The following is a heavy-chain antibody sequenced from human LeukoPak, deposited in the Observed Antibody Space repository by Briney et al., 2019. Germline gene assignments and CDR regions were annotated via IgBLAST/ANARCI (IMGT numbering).Heavy chain of an antibody. D-gene: IGHD3-22*01. Sequence: SVKVSCKASGGTFSSYTISWVRQAPGQGLEWMGRIIPILGIANYAQKFQGRVTITADKSTSTAYMEPSSLRSEDTAVYYCVYYYDSSGYYYGMDVWGQGTTVTVSS. CDR3: VYYYDSSGYYYGMDV. CDR1: GGTFSSYT. CDR2: IIPILGIA. J-gene: IGHJ6*02. V-gene: IGHV1-69*02.